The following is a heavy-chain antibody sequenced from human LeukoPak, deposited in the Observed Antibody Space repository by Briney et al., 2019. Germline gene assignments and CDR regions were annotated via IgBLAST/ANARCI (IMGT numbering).Heavy chain of an antibody. Sequence: GGSLRLSCATSGFTFSSSWMSWVRQAPGKGLECVANIKEGGREEYYVDSVKGRFTISRDNAKNSLYLQMSSLRAEDTAVYYCARGGRPDYWGQGTLVTVSS. CDR3: ARGGRPDY. D-gene: IGHD3-10*01. CDR1: GFTFSSSW. J-gene: IGHJ4*02. V-gene: IGHV3-7*01. CDR2: IKEGGREE.